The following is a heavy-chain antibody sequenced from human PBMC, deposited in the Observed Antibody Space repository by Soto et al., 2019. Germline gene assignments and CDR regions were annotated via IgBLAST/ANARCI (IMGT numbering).Heavy chain of an antibody. CDR2: IISMFGTP. CDR1: GATFSISV. CDR3: ERDRGGGYEPGDY. J-gene: IGHJ4*02. V-gene: IGHV1-69*12. Sequence: QVQLVQSGAEMKKPGSSVKVSCRASGATFSISVFNWVRQAPGQGLELMGGIISMFGTPNYSQKFQGRVTISADEYTSTGYMELNNMRSDDTAIYYCERDRGGGYEPGDYWGQGTQVTVSS. D-gene: IGHD5-12*01.